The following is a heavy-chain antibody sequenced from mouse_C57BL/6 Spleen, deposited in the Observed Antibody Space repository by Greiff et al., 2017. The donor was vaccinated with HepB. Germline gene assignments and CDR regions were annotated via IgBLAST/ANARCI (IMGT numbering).Heavy chain of an antibody. CDR1: GFNIKNTY. CDR2: IDPANGNT. J-gene: IGHJ3*01. V-gene: IGHV14-3*01. D-gene: IGHD2-4*01. Sequence: VQLQQSVAELVRPGASVKLSCTASGFNIKNTYMHWVKQRPEQGLEWIGRIDPANGNTKYAPKFQGKATITADTSANTAYLQLSSLTSEDTAIYDCAKGDYDEGAWFAYWGQGTLVTVSA. CDR3: AKGDYDEGAWFAY.